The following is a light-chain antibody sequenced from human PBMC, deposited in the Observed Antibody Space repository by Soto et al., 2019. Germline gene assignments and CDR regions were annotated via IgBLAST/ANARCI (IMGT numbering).Light chain of an antibody. Sequence: DILLTHSPDSLAVSLGERATINCKSSQSVLYSSINKNHLAWYQQKPGQPPKLLMYWASTRESGVPDRFSGSGYGTDFTLTISSLQAEDVAVYYCQQYYSSPRTFGQGTKVDIK. CDR1: QSVLYSSINKNH. V-gene: IGKV4-1*01. CDR2: WAS. CDR3: QQYYSSPRT. J-gene: IGKJ1*01.